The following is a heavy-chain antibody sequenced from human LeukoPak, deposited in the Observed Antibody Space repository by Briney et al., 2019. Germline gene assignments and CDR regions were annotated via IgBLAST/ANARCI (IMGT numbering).Heavy chain of an antibody. Sequence: GGSLRLSCAASGFTFSSYGMHWVRQAPGKGLEWVAVISYDGSNKYYADSVKGRFTISRDNSKNTLYLQMNSLRAEDTAVYYCAKLGGPNGAFDIWGQGTMVTVSS. J-gene: IGHJ3*02. CDR3: AKLGGPNGAFDI. V-gene: IGHV3-30*18. CDR2: ISYDGSNK. CDR1: GFTFSSYG.